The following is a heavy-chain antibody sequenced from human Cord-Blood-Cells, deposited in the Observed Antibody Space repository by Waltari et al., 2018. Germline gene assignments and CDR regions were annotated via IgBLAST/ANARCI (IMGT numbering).Heavy chain of an antibody. J-gene: IGHJ3*02. CDR1: GGSFSGYY. Sequence: QVQLQQWGAGLLKPSETLSLTCAVYGGSFSGYYWSWIHQAPGKGLEWIGETNHSGSTNYNPSLKSRVTISVDTSKNQFSLKLSSVTAADTAVYYCARKLHAFDIWGQGTMVTVSS. CDR2: TNHSGST. CDR3: ARKLHAFDI. D-gene: IGHD1-1*01. V-gene: IGHV4-34*01.